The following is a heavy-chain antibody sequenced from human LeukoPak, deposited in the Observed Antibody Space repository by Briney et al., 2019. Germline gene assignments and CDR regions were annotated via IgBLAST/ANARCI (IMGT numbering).Heavy chain of an antibody. CDR2: ISSSSSTI. CDR3: ARDVHSSSSGDRDY. V-gene: IGHV3-48*01. D-gene: IGHD6-6*01. CDR1: GFTFSSYS. Sequence: PGGSLRLSCAASGFTFSSYSMNWVRQAPGKGLEWVSYISSSSSTIYYADSVKGRFTISRDNAKNSLYLQMNSLRAEDTAVYYCARDVHSSSSGDRDYWGQGTLVTVSS. J-gene: IGHJ4*02.